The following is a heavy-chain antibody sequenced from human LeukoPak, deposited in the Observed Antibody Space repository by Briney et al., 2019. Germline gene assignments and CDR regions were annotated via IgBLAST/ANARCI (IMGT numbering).Heavy chain of an antibody. V-gene: IGHV3-7*01. CDR1: GFTFSSYW. J-gene: IGHJ4*02. D-gene: IGHD6-6*01. CDR3: ARDSSTLAARPMETDY. Sequence: PGGSLRLSCAASGFTFSSYWMSWVRQAPGTGLEWVANIKQDGSEKYYVDSVKGRFTISRDNAKNSLYLQMNSLRAEDTAVYYCARDSSTLAARPMETDYWGQGTLVTVSS. CDR2: IKQDGSEK.